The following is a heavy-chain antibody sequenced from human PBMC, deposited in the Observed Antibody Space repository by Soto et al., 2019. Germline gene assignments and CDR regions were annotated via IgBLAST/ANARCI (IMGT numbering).Heavy chain of an antibody. J-gene: IGHJ3*02. V-gene: IGHV4-34*01. CDR2: INHSGST. CDR3: ATHIAVAGTEVVAFDI. D-gene: IGHD6-19*01. CDR1: GGSFSGYY. Sequence: SETLSLTCAVYGGSFSGYYWSWIRQPPGKGLEWIGEINHSGSTNYNPSLKSRVTISVDTSKNQFSLKLSSVTAADTAVYYCATHIAVAGTEVVAFDIWGQGTMVTVSS.